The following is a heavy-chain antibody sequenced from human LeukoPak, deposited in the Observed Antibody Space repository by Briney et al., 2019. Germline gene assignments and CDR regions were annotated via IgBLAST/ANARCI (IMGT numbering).Heavy chain of an antibody. CDR2: ISAYNGNT. Sequence: GASVKVSCKASGYTFTSYGISWERQAPGQGLEWMGWISAYNGNTNYAQKLQGRVTMTTDTSTSTAYMELRSLRSDDTAVYYCARDYGSGSYYTPLDYWGQGTLVTVSS. D-gene: IGHD3-10*01. CDR3: ARDYGSGSYYTPLDY. CDR1: GYTFTSYG. J-gene: IGHJ4*02. V-gene: IGHV1-18*01.